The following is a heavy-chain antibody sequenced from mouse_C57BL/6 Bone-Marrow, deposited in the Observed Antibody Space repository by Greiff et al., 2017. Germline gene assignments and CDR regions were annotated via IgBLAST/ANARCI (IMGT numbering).Heavy chain of an antibody. CDR1: GYTFTSYW. Sequence: QVQLQQPGAELVMPGASVKLSCKASGYTFTSYWMHWVKQRPGQGLEWIGEIDPSDSYTNYNQKFKGKSPLTVDKSSSTAYMQLSSLTSEDSAVYYCAGGVYYFDYWGQGTTLTVSS. CDR2: IDPSDSYT. J-gene: IGHJ2*01. CDR3: AGGVYYFDY. V-gene: IGHV1-69*01.